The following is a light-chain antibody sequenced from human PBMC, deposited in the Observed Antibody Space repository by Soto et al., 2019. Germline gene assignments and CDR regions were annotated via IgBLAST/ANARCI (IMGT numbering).Light chain of an antibody. Sequence: QSVLTQPPSASGTPGQRVTISCSGSSSNIGSNYVYWYQHLPGTAPKLLIYRDNQRPSGVPDRFSGSKSGTSASLAISGLRSEDEADYYCAVWDDTLSGRVVGGGTQLT. J-gene: IGLJ7*01. CDR3: AVWDDTLSGRV. CDR1: SSNIGSNY. V-gene: IGLV1-47*01. CDR2: RDN.